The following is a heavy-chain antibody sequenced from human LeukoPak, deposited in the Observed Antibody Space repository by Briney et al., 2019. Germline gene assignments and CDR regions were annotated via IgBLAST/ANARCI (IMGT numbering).Heavy chain of an antibody. CDR3: ARAHNWKYGSFDF. CDR1: GFTFISYS. Sequence: GGSLRLSCAVSGFTFISYSMNWVRQAPGKGLEWVSYISSDSSNIYYADSVNGRFTISRDNAKNSLYLQMNSLRAEDTAVYYCARAHNWKYGSFDFWGQGTLVTVSS. J-gene: IGHJ4*02. D-gene: IGHD1-7*01. V-gene: IGHV3-48*01. CDR2: ISSDSSNI.